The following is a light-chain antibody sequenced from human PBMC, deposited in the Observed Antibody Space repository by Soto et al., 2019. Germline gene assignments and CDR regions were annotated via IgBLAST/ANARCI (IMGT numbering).Light chain of an antibody. CDR2: AAS. Sequence: DIQMTQSPSSVSASVGDRVTITCRASQGISSRLAWYQQKPGKAPNLLIYAASSLQSGVPSRFSGSGSETDFTLTIGSLQPEDFATYYCQESNSFPLTFGGGTKVEIK. J-gene: IGKJ4*01. CDR3: QESNSFPLT. V-gene: IGKV1-12*01. CDR1: QGISSR.